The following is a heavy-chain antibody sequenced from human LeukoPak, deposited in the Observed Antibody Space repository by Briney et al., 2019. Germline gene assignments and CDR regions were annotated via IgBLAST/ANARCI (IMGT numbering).Heavy chain of an antibody. D-gene: IGHD4-23*01. CDR1: GFIVSNNY. CDR2: ISHTGDI. V-gene: IGHV3-69-1*01. Sequence: GGSLRLSCAASGFIVSNNYMNWVRQDPGKGLEWISHISHTGDIKYAHSVQGRFTIARDNAKNSQYLQMTSLRAEVTAVYYCARGQSGYSFWGQGTLVSVSS. J-gene: IGHJ4*02. CDR3: ARGQSGYSF.